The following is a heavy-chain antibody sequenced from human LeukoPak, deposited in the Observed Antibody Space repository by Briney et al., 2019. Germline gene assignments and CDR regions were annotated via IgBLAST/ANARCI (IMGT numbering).Heavy chain of an antibody. J-gene: IGHJ4*02. CDR2: MSVDSGDT. D-gene: IGHD1-7*01. V-gene: IGHV1-2*02. CDR1: GHMFADYY. Sequence: ASVKVSCKASGHMFADYYIHWVRQAPGQGLEWMGWMSVDSGDTKYAQKFQGRVTMTRDTSISTAFMDLTRLRFDDTAVYYCARDSKLTGTSFDSWGQGTLVTVSS. CDR3: ARDSKLTGTSFDS.